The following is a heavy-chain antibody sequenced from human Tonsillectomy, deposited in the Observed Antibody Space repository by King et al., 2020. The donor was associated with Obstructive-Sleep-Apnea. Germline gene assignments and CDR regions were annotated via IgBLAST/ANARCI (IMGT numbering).Heavy chain of an antibody. CDR3: ARGGRAYGEYGVDQNYFDY. CDR2: INPNSGGT. Sequence: QLVQSGAEVKKPGASVKVSCKASGYTFTGYYMHWVRQAPGQGLEWMGWINPNSGGTNYAQKFQGRVTMTRDTSISTAYMELSRLRSDDTAVYYCARGGRAYGEYGVDQNYFDYWGQGTLVTVSS. V-gene: IGHV1-2*02. CDR1: GYTFTGYY. J-gene: IGHJ4*02. D-gene: IGHD4-17*01.